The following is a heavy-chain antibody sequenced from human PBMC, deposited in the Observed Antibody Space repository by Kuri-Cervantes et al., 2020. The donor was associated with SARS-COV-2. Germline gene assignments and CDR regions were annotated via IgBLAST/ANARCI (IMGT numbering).Heavy chain of an antibody. CDR1: GGSISSSSYY. J-gene: IGHJ4*02. CDR3: ARYIVWSVGATGYFDY. Sequence: SETLSLTCTVSGGSISSSSYYWGWIRQPPGKGLEWIGYIYYSGSTNYNPSLKSRVTISVDTSKNQFSLKLNSVTAADTAVYYCARYIVWSVGATGYFDYWGQGTLVTVSS. CDR2: IYYSGST. D-gene: IGHD1-26*01. V-gene: IGHV4-61*05.